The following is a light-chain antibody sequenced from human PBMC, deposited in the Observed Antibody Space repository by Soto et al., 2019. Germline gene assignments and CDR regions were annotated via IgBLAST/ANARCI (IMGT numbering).Light chain of an antibody. CDR3: QHYVTSFTT. V-gene: IGKV3-20*01. CDR1: QSVTRNY. J-gene: IGKJ1*01. CDR2: GAS. Sequence: IVLTQSPVSLSLPQEERATLSCGTRQSVTRNYLAWYQQRPGQAPRLLIFGASLRVKGIPDRSIASISGTDFTLTIIRLDPEFFAGYYCQHYVTSFTTFGQGTKVDIK.